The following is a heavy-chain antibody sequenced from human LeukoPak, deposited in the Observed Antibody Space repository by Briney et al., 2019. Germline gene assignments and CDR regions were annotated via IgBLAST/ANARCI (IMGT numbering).Heavy chain of an antibody. CDR2: IKSKTDGGTT. V-gene: IGHV3-15*01. Sequence: GGSLRLSCEGSGGSWMHWVRQVPGKGLEWVGRIKSKTDGGTTDYAAPVKGRFTISRDDSKNTLYPQMNSLKTEDTAVYYCTTGKAAATSANDYWGQGTLVTVSS. J-gene: IGHJ4*02. CDR3: TTGKAAATSANDY. D-gene: IGHD6-13*01. CDR1: GGSW.